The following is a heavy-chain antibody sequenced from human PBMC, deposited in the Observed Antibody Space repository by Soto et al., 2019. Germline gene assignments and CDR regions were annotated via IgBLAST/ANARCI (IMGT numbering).Heavy chain of an antibody. D-gene: IGHD1-26*01. V-gene: IGHV3-23*01. Sequence: EVQLLEAGGGWVQRGGSLRLSCAASGFTFSSYAWTWVRQAPGKGLEWFSAISGSGGSTYYADSVKGRFTMSRDNSKNTLYLQQNSLRAEDTAVYYCAKGSWRTVGYLNWFDPWGQGTLVTVS. CDR3: AKGSWRTVGYLNWFDP. J-gene: IGHJ5*02. CDR1: GFTFSSYA. CDR2: ISGSGGST.